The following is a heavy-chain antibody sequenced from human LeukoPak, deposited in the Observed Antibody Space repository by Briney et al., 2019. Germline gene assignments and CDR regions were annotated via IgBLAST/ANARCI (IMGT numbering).Heavy chain of an antibody. CDR1: GFTFSSYE. J-gene: IGHJ4*02. Sequence: SGGSLRLSCAASGFTFSSYEMNWVRQAPGKGLEWVSSITSSGRYIYYADSVKGRFTISRDNSENSLYLQMTGLTAEDTAVYYCTRKGSQWDFLVDYWGQGTRVAVS. D-gene: IGHD2/OR15-2a*01. V-gene: IGHV3-21*01. CDR2: ITSSGRYI. CDR3: TRKGSQWDFLVDY.